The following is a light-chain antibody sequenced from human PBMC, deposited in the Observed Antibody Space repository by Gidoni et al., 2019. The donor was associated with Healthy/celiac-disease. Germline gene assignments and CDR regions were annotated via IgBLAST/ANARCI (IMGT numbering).Light chain of an antibody. Sequence: SYELTQPPSVSVSQGQTARITCSGDALPKKYAYWYQQKSGQAPVLVIYEDNKRHSGTPERFSGSSSGTMATLTISGAQVEDEGDYYCYSTDISGTLSVFGGGTKLTVL. CDR2: EDN. CDR1: ALPKKY. V-gene: IGLV3-10*01. J-gene: IGLJ2*01. CDR3: YSTDISGTLSV.